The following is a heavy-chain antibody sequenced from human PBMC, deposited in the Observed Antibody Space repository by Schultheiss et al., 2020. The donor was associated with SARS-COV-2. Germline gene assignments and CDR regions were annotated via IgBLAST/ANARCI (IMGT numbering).Heavy chain of an antibody. Sequence: ETLSLTCTVSAYSISSGYYWGWIRQPPGKGLEWVSAISGSGGSTYYADSVKGRFTISRDNSKNTLYLQMNSLRAEDTAVYYCARDLPYMDVWGQGTTVTVSS. CDR2: ISGSGGST. CDR1: AYSISSGYY. CDR3: ARDLPYMDV. J-gene: IGHJ6*02. D-gene: IGHD5/OR15-5a*01. V-gene: IGHV3-23*01.